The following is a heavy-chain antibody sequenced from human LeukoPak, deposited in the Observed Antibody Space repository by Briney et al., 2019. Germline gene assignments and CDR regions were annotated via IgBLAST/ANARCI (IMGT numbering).Heavy chain of an antibody. V-gene: IGHV3-30*03. Sequence: QSGGSLRLSCAASGFTFSSYGMHWVRQAPGKGLEWVAVISYDGSNKYYADSVKGRFTISRDNSKNTLYLQMNSLRAEDTAVYYCARDDEHHDAFDIWGQGTMVTVSS. J-gene: IGHJ3*02. CDR3: ARDDEHHDAFDI. CDR1: GFTFSSYG. CDR2: ISYDGSNK.